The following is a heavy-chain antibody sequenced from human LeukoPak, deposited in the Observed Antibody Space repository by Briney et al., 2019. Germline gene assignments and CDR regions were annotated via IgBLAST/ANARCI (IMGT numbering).Heavy chain of an antibody. CDR2: IYYTGST. Sequence: PSETLSLTCTVSGGSVSSGSYYWSWIRQPPGKGLEWIGYIYYTGSTKYNPSLRSRVTISVDTSKNQISLKLSSVAAADTAVYYCARHLIESGSAYYYAFDYWGQGTLVTVSA. J-gene: IGHJ4*02. CDR1: GGSVSSGSYY. D-gene: IGHD3-22*01. V-gene: IGHV4-61*01. CDR3: ARHLIESGSAYYYAFDY.